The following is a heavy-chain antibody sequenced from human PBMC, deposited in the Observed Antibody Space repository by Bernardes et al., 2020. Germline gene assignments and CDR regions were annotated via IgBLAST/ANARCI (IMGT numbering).Heavy chain of an antibody. Sequence: GYPRLSYAASGCTCSSYSMTWVLPAPGKGLEWVSYISSSSSTIYYADSVKGRFTISRDNAKNSLYLQMNSLRDEDTAVYYCARGPRVVAAGGDYWGQGTLVTVSS. CDR2: ISSSSSTI. J-gene: IGHJ4*02. CDR3: ARGPRVVAAGGDY. D-gene: IGHD2-15*01. V-gene: IGHV3-48*02. CDR1: GCTCSSYS.